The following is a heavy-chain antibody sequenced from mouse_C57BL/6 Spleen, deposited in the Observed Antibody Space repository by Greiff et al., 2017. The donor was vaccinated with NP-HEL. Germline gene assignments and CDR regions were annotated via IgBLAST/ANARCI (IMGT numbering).Heavy chain of an antibody. CDR3: ARWITTVAY. V-gene: IGHV1-82*01. CDR2: IYPGDGDT. J-gene: IGHJ3*01. Sequence: QVQLQQSGPELVKPGASVKISCKASGYAFSSSWMNWVKQRPGKGLEWIGRIYPGDGDTNYNGKFKGKATLTADKSSSTAYMQLSSLTSEDSAVYFCARWITTVAYWGQGTLVTVSA. CDR1: GYAFSSSW. D-gene: IGHD1-1*01.